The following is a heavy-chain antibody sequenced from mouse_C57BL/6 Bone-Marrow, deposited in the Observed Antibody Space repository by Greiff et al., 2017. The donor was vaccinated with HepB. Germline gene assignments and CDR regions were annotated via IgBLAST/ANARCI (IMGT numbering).Heavy chain of an antibody. V-gene: IGHV1-82*01. CDR1: GYAFSSSW. Sequence: QVQLQQSGPELVKPGASVKISCKASGYAFSSSWMNWVKQRPGKGLEWIGRIYPGDGDTNYNGKFKGKATLTADKSSSTAYMQLSSLTSEGSAVYFCARTPLYSNYPAWFAYWGQGTLVTVSA. CDR3: ARTPLYSNYPAWFAY. D-gene: IGHD2-5*01. CDR2: IYPGDGDT. J-gene: IGHJ3*01.